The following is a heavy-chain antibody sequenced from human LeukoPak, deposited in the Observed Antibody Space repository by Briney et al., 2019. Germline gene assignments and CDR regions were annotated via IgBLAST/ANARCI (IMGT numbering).Heavy chain of an antibody. J-gene: IGHJ3*02. CDR2: ISASGNTR. CDR3: ARGGSLGYLLNAFDI. CDR1: GFTFSNYE. D-gene: IGHD3-3*01. Sequence: GGALRLSCAASGFTFSNYEMDWVRQAPGKGLEWVSYISASGNTRYADSVRGRFTIARDNAKKSLYLQMNSLRAEDTAVYYCARGGSLGYLLNAFDIWGQGTMVTV. V-gene: IGHV3-48*03.